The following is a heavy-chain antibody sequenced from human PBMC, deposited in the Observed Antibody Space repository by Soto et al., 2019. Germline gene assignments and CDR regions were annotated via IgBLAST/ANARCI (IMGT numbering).Heavy chain of an antibody. V-gene: IGHV4-34*01. CDR2: IHHSGST. Sequence: QVQLQQWGAGLLKPSETLSLTCDFNGGSFRSYYWSWIRLAPGKGLEWIGDIHHSGSTNYNPSLKSRVTTSVDTSRQQFSLKLSSVTAADTAVYYCARVRRDVVVLPTAKIGAVDIWGQGTKVTVSS. J-gene: IGHJ3*02. CDR3: ARVRRDVVVLPTAKIGAVDI. CDR1: GGSFRSYY. D-gene: IGHD2-2*01.